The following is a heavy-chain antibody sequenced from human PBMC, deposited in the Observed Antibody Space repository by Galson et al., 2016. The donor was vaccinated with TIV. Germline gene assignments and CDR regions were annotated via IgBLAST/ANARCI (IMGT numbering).Heavy chain of an antibody. V-gene: IGHV6-1*01. CDR1: GDSVSSNSA. J-gene: IGHJ6*02. D-gene: IGHD1/OR15-1a*01. CDR2: TYYRSKWYN. CDR3: ARDRTLPGYYYNGMDV. Sequence: FAISGDSVSSNSAWNWIRQSPSRGLEWLGRTYYRSKWYNDYALSVKSRITINPDTSKNQFSLQLNSMTPEDTAVYYCARDRTLPGYYYNGMDVWGQGTSVTVSS.